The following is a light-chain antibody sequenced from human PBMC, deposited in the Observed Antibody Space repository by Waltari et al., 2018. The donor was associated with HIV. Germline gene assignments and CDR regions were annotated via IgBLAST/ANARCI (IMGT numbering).Light chain of an antibody. J-gene: IGLJ2*01. V-gene: IGLV3-21*04. CDR1: NIESTS. CDR3: QVWDSTSDHVL. CDR2: YDT. Sequence: TQTPSVSVAPGNTARITCGGKNIESTSVKWYQQKPGQAPLLVIYYDTDRPSGSPERFSGSNSGNTATLTISRVGDGDEADYYCQVWDSTSDHVLFGGGTRLTV.